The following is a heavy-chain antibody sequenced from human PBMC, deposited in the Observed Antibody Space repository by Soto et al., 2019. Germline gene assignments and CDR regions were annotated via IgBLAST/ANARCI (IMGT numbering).Heavy chain of an antibody. J-gene: IGHJ6*02. CDR2: VHHSLGT. CDR3: ARQGFGPLHGLVDV. V-gene: IGHV4-59*08. CDR1: GGSISSYY. D-gene: IGHD3-10*01. Sequence: QVQLQESGPGLVKPSETLSLSCTVSGGSISSYYLSWFRQSPGKRMEWIVYVHHSLGTSYNPSLQSRVDISLDTYKSQFSLKVTSVTAPDTAVYYCARQGFGPLHGLVDVWGQWTTVTVSS.